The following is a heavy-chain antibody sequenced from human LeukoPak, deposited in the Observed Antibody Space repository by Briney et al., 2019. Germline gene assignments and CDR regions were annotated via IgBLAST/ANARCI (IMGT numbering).Heavy chain of an antibody. Sequence: ASVKVSCTASGYTFTSYGISWVRQAPGQGLEWMGWISAYNGNTNYAQKLQGRVTMTTDTSTSTAYMELRSLRSDDTAVYYCARGPTPEYSRSGEFDYWGQGTLVTVSS. CDR2: ISAYNGNT. J-gene: IGHJ4*02. CDR1: GYTFTSYG. V-gene: IGHV1-18*01. CDR3: ARGPTPEYSRSGEFDY. D-gene: IGHD6-6*01.